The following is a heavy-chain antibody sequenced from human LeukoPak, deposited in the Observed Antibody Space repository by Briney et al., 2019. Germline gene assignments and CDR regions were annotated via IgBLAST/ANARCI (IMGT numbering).Heavy chain of an antibody. D-gene: IGHD6-13*01. CDR2: IYYSGST. V-gene: IGHV4-59*01. Sequence: KPSETLSLTCTVSGGSISSYYWSWIRQPPGKGLEWIGYIYYSGSTSYNPSLKSRVTISVDTSKNQFSLKLSSVTAADTAVYYCARGGSSSWYHWGQGTLVTVSS. CDR3: ARGGSSSWYH. J-gene: IGHJ4*02. CDR1: GGSISSYY.